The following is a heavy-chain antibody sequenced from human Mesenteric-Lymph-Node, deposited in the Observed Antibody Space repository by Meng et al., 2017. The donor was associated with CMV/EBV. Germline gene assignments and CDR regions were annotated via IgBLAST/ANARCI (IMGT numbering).Heavy chain of an antibody. J-gene: IGHJ5*02. CDR3: ARASRSRFLNRMNWFDP. Sequence: SETLSLTCTVSGGSISSSSYYWGWIRQPPGKGLEWIGSIYYSGSTYYNPSLKSRVTISVDTSKNQFSLKLSSVTAADTAVYYCARASRSRFLNRMNWFDPWGQGTLVTVSS. D-gene: IGHD3-3*01. CDR2: IYYSGST. V-gene: IGHV4-39*07. CDR1: GGSISSSSYY.